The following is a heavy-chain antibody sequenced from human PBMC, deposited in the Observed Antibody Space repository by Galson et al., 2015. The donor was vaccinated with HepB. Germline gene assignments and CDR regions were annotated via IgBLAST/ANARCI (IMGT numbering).Heavy chain of an antibody. CDR1: GFTFTRYA. D-gene: IGHD7-27*01. V-gene: IGHV3-30-3*01. Sequence: SLRLSCAASGFTFTRYAIHWVRQAPGKGLEWVAFISYDGSNKFYGEFVKGRFTISRDNSKNTVYVQMNRLKPEDTAVYYGARDMGKVNPNYFDYWGQGTLVTVSS. CDR3: ARDMGKVNPNYFDY. J-gene: IGHJ4*02. CDR2: ISYDGSNK.